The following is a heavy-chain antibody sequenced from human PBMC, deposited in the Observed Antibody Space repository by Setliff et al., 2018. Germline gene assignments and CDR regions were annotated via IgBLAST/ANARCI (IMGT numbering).Heavy chain of an antibody. CDR1: GDSFNNYA. V-gene: IGHV1-18*01. J-gene: IGHJ4*02. Sequence: ASVKVSCKASGDSFNNYAISWVRQAPGQGLEWMGWITNYNGKTDYAQKFQDRVILTTDTSTNTAYMELRNLRPDDKAIYYCATRTPVTFSGVVTTVWGQGSLVTVSS. CDR2: ITNYNGKT. CDR3: ATRTPVTFSGVVTTV. D-gene: IGHD3-3*01.